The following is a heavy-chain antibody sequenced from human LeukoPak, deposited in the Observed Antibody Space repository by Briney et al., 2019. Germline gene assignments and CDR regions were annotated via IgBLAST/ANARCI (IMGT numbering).Heavy chain of an antibody. D-gene: IGHD3-10*01. J-gene: IGHJ4*02. CDR2: ISSSGSTI. CDR1: GFTFSSYE. Sequence: GGSLRLSCAASGFTFSSYEMNWVRQAPGKGLEGGSYISSSGSTIYYADCVEGRFTISRNNATNSLYLQMNSLRAEDTAVYYCARDFGYYGSGSYPDYFDYWGQGTLVTVSS. CDR3: ARDFGYYGSGSYPDYFDY. V-gene: IGHV3-48*03.